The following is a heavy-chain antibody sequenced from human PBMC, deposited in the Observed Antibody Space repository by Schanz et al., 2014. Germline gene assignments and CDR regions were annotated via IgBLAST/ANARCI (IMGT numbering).Heavy chain of an antibody. D-gene: IGHD3-10*01. J-gene: IGHJ1*01. CDR1: GFSFNNYG. CDR3: AIDRRDNDGSGTFDIEH. Sequence: QVQLVESGGSVVQPGRSLRLSCAASGFSFNNYGLNWVRQAPGKGLEWVAAISYDGSNSYYADSVKGRFTISRDTSKNTLDLQMSSLRADDTGVYFCAIDRRDNDGSGTFDIEHWGQGTLVTVSS. V-gene: IGHV3-30*03. CDR2: ISYDGSNS.